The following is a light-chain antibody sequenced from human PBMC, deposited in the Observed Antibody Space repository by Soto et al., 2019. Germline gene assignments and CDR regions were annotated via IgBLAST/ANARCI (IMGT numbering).Light chain of an antibody. J-gene: IGLJ3*02. Sequence: QSALTQPASVSGSPGQSITISCTGSSSDVGGYNYVSWYQQHPGKAPKVMIYEVSNRPSGVSNRFSGSKSGNMASLTISGLQAEDEADYYCSSYTTSSTLLFGGGPKLTVL. CDR2: EVS. V-gene: IGLV2-14*01. CDR1: SSDVGGYNY. CDR3: SSYTTSSTLL.